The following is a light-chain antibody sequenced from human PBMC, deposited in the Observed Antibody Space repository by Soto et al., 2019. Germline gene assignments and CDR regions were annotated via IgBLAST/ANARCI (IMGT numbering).Light chain of an antibody. J-gene: IGLJ3*02. CDR3: ATWDGSLSGWV. CDR1: SSDVGGYKY. CDR2: EVS. V-gene: IGLV2-14*01. Sequence: QSALTQPASVSGSPGQSITISCTGSSSDVGGYKYVSWYQQHPGKAPKLMIYEVSNRPSGVPDRFSGSKSGTAASLAISGLQSEDEAEYYCATWDGSLSGWVFGGGTKLTVL.